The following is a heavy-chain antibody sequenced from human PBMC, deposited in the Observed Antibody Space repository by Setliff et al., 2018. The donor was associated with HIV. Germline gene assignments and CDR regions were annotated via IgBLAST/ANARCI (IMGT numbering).Heavy chain of an antibody. J-gene: IGHJ3*02. CDR3: ATSSRGWGQDAFDI. D-gene: IGHD6-19*01. Sequence: GESLKISCTASGPTVSGNYMGWVRQAPGEGLEWVSLVFRDDNTYNADSVKGRFTISRDSSKNTLYLQMNSLRGDDTAVYYCATSSRGWGQDAFDIWGQGTMVTV. V-gene: IGHV3-66*02. CDR1: GPTVSGNY. CDR2: VFRDDNT.